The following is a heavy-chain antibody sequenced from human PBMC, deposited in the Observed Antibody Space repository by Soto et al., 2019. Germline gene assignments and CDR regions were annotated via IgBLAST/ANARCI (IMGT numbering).Heavy chain of an antibody. D-gene: IGHD3-22*01. J-gene: IGHJ5*01. V-gene: IGHV4-31*03. CDR1: GGSISSGGYY. Sequence: QVQLQESGPGLVKPSQTLSLTCTVSGGSISSGGYYWGWVRQHPEKGLEWIGFIYHTGTAYHNPSLNTRISLSVDTSKNQSSLKLTSVTAADTAVYYCARCRRYCDSSGYPGSFGSWGQGTLVTVSS. CDR3: ARCRRYCDSSGYPGSFGS. CDR2: IYHTGTA.